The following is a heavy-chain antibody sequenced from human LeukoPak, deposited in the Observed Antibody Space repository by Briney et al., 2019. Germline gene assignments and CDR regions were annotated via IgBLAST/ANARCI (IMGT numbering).Heavy chain of an antibody. J-gene: IGHJ4*02. CDR1: GFTFTNYA. Sequence: GGSLRLSCAASGFTFTNYAMSWVRQAAGKGLEWVSTISGNGVDTYYTDPVQGRFTISRDIPKNTLYLQMNSLRVEDTAVYYCAKLYSSGRYYFDYWGQGTLVTVSS. V-gene: IGHV3-23*01. CDR2: ISGNGVDT. CDR3: AKLYSSGRYYFDY. D-gene: IGHD6-19*01.